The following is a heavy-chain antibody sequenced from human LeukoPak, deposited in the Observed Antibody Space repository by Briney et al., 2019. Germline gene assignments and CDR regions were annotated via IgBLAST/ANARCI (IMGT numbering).Heavy chain of an antibody. CDR1: GYIFSNHY. Sequence: ASVKVSCKTSGYIFSNHYIHWVRQAPGQGPEWMGIIRPSSGRGDYTQKFQGRVTMTRDMSTTTVYMELTTLGSDDTAVYFCAREPPESYYFDYWGQGTLVTVSS. J-gene: IGHJ4*02. CDR2: IRPSSGRG. V-gene: IGHV1-46*01. D-gene: IGHD2/OR15-2a*01. CDR3: AREPPESYYFDY.